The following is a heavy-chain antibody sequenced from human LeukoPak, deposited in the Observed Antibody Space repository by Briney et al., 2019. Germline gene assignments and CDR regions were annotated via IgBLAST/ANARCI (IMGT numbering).Heavy chain of an antibody. Sequence: SETLSLTCALYLGSFSGYYWSWIRQPPGKGLEWMGEINHSGSTNYNPSLTSRVTISVDRSKNQFSLELSSVTAADTAVYYCARESYSSRWYGDYFDVWGQGTLVTVSS. J-gene: IGHJ4*02. CDR2: INHSGST. CDR3: ARESYSSRWYGDYFDV. D-gene: IGHD6-13*01. V-gene: IGHV4-34*01. CDR1: LGSFSGYY.